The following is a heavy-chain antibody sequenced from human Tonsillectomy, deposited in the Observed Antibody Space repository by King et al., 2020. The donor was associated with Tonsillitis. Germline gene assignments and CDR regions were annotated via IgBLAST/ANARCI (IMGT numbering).Heavy chain of an antibody. J-gene: IGHJ5*01. D-gene: IGHD6-13*01. V-gene: IGHV2-70*01. Sequence: TLKESGPALVKPTQTLTLTCTFSGFSLSTSGMSVSWIRQPPGEALEWLALIDWADDKYYSTSLKTRLTISKDTSKNQVVLTMPNMDPVDTATHYCAREWAAVDRGGFDFWGQGTLVTVSS. CDR3: AREWAAVDRGGFDF. CDR1: GFSLSTSGMS. CDR2: IDWADDK.